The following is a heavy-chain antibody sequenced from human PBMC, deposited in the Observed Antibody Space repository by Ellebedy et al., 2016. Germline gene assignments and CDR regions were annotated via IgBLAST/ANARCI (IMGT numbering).Heavy chain of an antibody. CDR1: SGTFRSYA. J-gene: IGHJ4*02. CDR3: ARDADYSGYVF. V-gene: IGHV1-69*13. Sequence: SVKVSXKASSGTFRSYAISWVRQPPGQGLEWMGGIIPIFGTANYAQKFQGRVTITADESTSTAYMELSSLRSEDTAVYYCARDADYSGYVFWGQGTLVTVSS. D-gene: IGHD5-12*01. CDR2: IIPIFGTA.